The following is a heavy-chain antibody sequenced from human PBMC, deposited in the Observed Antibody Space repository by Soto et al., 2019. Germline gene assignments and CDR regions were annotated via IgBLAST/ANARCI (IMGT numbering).Heavy chain of an antibody. V-gene: IGHV2-5*01. CDR2: IYWNDDK. J-gene: IGHJ4*02. CDR1: GFSLSTSGVG. Sequence: SGPTLVNPTQTLTLTCTLSGFSLSTSGVGVGWIRQPPGKALEWLALIYWNDDKRYSPSLKSRLTITKDTSKNQVVLTMTNMDPVDTATYYCAHRLERDYEPPSYFDYWGPGALLTVYS. D-gene: IGHD4-17*01. CDR3: AHRLERDYEPPSYFDY.